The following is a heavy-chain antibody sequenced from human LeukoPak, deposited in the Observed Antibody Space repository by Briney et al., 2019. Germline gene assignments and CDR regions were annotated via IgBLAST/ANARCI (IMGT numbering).Heavy chain of an antibody. CDR2: IIPIFGTA. CDR3: ARDRYAGTTHFDAFDI. V-gene: IGHV1-69*06. J-gene: IGHJ3*02. D-gene: IGHD1-1*01. Sequence: SVKVSCKASGGTFSSYAISWVRQAPGQGLEWMGGIIPIFGTANYAQKFQGRVTITADKSTSTAYMEQSSLRSEDTAVYYCARDRYAGTTHFDAFDIWGQGTMVTVSS. CDR1: GGTFSSYA.